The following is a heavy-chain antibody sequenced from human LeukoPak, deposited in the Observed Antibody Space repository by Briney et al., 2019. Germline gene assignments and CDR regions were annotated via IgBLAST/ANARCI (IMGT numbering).Heavy chain of an antibody. Sequence: GGSLRLSCAASGFTFDDYAMHWVRQAPGKGLEWVSGISWNSGSIGYADSVEGRFTISRDNAKNSLYLQMNSLRAEDTALYYCAKTPSLSTVTTGYFDYWGQGTLVTVSS. J-gene: IGHJ4*02. CDR2: ISWNSGSI. CDR1: GFTFDDYA. CDR3: AKTPSLSTVTTGYFDY. D-gene: IGHD4-17*01. V-gene: IGHV3-9*01.